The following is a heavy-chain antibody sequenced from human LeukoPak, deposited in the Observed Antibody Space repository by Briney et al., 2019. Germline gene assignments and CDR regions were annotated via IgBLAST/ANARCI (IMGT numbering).Heavy chain of an antibody. Sequence: PGGSLRLSCAASGFTFTTYSMNWVRQAPGKGLEWVSYISSSSSTICYEDSVKGRFTISRDNAKNSLYLQMNSLRAEDTAVYYCASEPPSGWYKANWFDPGGQGTLVTVSA. D-gene: IGHD6-19*01. CDR2: ISSSSSTI. J-gene: IGHJ5*02. CDR3: ASEPPSGWYKANWFDP. CDR1: GFTFTTYS. V-gene: IGHV3-48*01.